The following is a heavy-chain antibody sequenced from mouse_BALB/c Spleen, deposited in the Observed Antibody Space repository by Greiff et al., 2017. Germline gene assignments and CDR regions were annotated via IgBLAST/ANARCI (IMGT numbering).Heavy chain of an antibody. D-gene: IGHD2-14*01. V-gene: IGHV1S137*01. J-gene: IGHJ2*01. CDR3: ARGDYRYGDFDY. CDR2: ISTYYGDA. Sequence: QVQLKQSGAELVRPGVSVKISCKGSGYTFTDYAMHWVKQSHAKSLEWIGVISTYYGDASYNQKFKGKATMTVDKSSSTAYMELARLTSEDSAIYYCARGDYRYGDFDYWGQGTTLTVSS. CDR1: GYTFTDYA.